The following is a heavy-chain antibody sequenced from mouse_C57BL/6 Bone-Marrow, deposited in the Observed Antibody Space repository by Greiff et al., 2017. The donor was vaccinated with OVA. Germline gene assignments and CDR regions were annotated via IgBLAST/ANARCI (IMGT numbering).Heavy chain of an antibody. CDR1: GYTFTDYY. Sequence: VQLQQSGPELVKPGASVKISCKASGYTFTDYYMNWVKQSHGKSLEWIGDINPNNGGTSYNQKFKGKATLTVDKSSSTAYMELRSLTSEDSAVYYCAREATVVADYYAMDYWGQGTSVTVSS. J-gene: IGHJ4*01. CDR3: AREATVVADYYAMDY. V-gene: IGHV1-26*01. D-gene: IGHD1-1*01. CDR2: INPNNGGT.